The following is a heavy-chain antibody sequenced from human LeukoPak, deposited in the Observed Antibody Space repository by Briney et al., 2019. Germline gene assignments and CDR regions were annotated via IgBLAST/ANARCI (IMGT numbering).Heavy chain of an antibody. CDR2: ISSSSSYI. V-gene: IGHV3-21*01. CDR1: GFTFSSYS. D-gene: IGHD3-10*01. Sequence: GGSLRLSCAASGFTFSSYSMNWVRQAPGKGLEWVSSISSSSSYIYYADSVKGRFTISRDNAKNSLYLQMNSLRAEDTAVYYCARRKGSGSGTDLDYWGQGTLVTVSS. J-gene: IGHJ4*02. CDR3: ARRKGSGSGTDLDY.